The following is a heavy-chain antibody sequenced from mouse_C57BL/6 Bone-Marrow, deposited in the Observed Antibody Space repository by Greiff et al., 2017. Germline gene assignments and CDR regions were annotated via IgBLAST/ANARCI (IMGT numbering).Heavy chain of an antibody. CDR2: IYPGDGDT. CDR3: ARNGSSYVSYWYFDV. J-gene: IGHJ1*03. D-gene: IGHD1-1*01. V-gene: IGHV1-80*01. Sequence: VQLQESGAELVKPGASVKISCKASGYAFSSYWMNWVKQRPGKGLEWIGQIYPGDGDTNYNGKFKGKATLTADKSSSNAYMQLSSLTSEDAAVYFCARNGSSYVSYWYFDVWGTGTTVTVSS. CDR1: GYAFSSYW.